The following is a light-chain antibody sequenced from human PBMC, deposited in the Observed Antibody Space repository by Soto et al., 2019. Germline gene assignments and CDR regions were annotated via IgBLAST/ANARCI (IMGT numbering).Light chain of an antibody. V-gene: IGLV2-23*02. CDR3: CADAGSSRYV. Sequence: QSVLNQPASVSGSPGQSITISCTRSSSHVGSYDFVSWYQQHPGKAPKVLIYEVTKRPSGVSDRFSGSKSGNTASLTISGLQADDEADYYCCADAGSSRYVFGTGTKVTVL. CDR1: SSHVGSYDF. J-gene: IGLJ1*01. CDR2: EVT.